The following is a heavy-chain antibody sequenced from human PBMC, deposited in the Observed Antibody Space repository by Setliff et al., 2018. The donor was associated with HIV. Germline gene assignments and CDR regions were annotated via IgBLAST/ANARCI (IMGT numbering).Heavy chain of an antibody. CDR3: ARHAAGPDGPFDY. CDR2: IYYSGST. J-gene: IGHJ4*02. D-gene: IGHD2-2*01. V-gene: IGHV4-38-2*01. CDR1: GFTFSYGW. Sequence: LRLSCAVSGFTFSYGWMTWVRQAPGKGLEWIGSIYYSGSTYYNPSLKTRVTISVDTSKNQFSLKLSSVTAADTAVYYCARHAAGPDGPFDYWGQGSLVTVSS.